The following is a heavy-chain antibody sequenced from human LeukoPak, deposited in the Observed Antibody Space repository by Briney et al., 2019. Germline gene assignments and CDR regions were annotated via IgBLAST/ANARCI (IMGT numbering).Heavy chain of an antibody. CDR3: ARDRGSAGGFDY. D-gene: IGHD2-15*01. J-gene: IGHJ4*02. Sequence: SETLSLTCSVSGGSISPYYWSWIRQPPGKGLGWIGYIYYSGTINYNPSLKSRVTISVDTSKNQLSLKMSSVTAAETAVYYCARDRGSAGGFDYWGQGTLVTVSS. CDR1: GGSISPYY. V-gene: IGHV4-59*01. CDR2: IYYSGTI.